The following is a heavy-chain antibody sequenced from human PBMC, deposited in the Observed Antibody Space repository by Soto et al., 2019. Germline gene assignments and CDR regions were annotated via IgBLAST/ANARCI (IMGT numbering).Heavy chain of an antibody. V-gene: IGHV3-23*01. Sequence: ASVKVSCKASGGTFSSYAMGWVRQAPGKGLEWVSAISGSGGSTYYADSVKGRFTISRDNSKNTLYLQMNSLRAEDTAVYYCAKDESVFGIVVVPAAISGPLDVWGQGTTVTVSS. CDR2: ISGSGGST. CDR3: AKDESVFGIVVVPAAISGPLDV. CDR1: GGTFSSYA. D-gene: IGHD2-2*01. J-gene: IGHJ6*02.